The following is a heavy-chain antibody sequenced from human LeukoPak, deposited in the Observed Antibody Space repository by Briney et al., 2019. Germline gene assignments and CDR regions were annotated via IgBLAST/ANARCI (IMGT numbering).Heavy chain of an antibody. CDR1: GFTFSSYG. Sequence: GGSLRLSCAASGFTFSSYGMHWVRQAPGKGLEWVAVISYDGSNKYYVDSVKGRFTISRDNSKNTLYLQMNSLRAEDTAVYYCAKDPSTMTEDYWGQGTLVTVSS. CDR3: AKDPSTMTEDY. CDR2: ISYDGSNK. J-gene: IGHJ4*02. D-gene: IGHD3-22*01. V-gene: IGHV3-30*18.